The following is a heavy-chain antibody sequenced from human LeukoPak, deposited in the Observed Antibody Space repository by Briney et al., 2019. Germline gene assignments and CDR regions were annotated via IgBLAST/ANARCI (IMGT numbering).Heavy chain of an antibody. CDR1: GYSFASYW. D-gene: IGHD2-2*01. V-gene: IGHV5-51*01. CDR2: IYPGNSDI. J-gene: IGHJ4*02. Sequence: GESLKISCKGSGYSFASYWIAWVRQMPGKGLEWMRVIYPGNSDITYSPSFQGQVTISADKSVSTAYLHWSSLKASDTAIYYCARHLSSITSCPNYWGQGTLVTVSS. CDR3: ARHLSSITSCPNY.